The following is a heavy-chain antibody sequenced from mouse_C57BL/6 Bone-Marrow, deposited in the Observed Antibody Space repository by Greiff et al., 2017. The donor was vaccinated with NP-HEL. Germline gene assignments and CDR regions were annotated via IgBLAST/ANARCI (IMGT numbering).Heavy chain of an antibody. J-gene: IGHJ2*01. CDR2: IDPSDSYT. CDR1: GYTFTSYW. Sequence: QVQLQQPGAELVRPGTSVKLSCKASGYTFTSYWLHWVKQRPGQGLEWIGVIDPSDSYTNYHQKFKGKATLTVDTSSSTAYMQLSSLTSEDSAVYYCAREGDGYYDYFDYWGQGTTLTVSS. V-gene: IGHV1-59*01. D-gene: IGHD2-3*01. CDR3: AREGDGYYDYFDY.